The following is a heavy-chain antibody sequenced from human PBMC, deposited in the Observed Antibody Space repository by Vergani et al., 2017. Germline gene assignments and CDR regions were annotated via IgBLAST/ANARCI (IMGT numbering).Heavy chain of an antibody. D-gene: IGHD5-12*01. V-gene: IGHV2-5*02. CDR2: IYWDDDK. Sequence: QITLKESGPTLVKPTQTLTLTCTFSGFSLSTGGVGVGWIRQPPGKALEWLSLIYWDDDKRYSPSLKSRLTITKDTSKNQVVLTMTNMHPVDTATYYCAHRPSRWLHNWFDPWGQGTLVTVSS. CDR1: GFSLSTGGVG. CDR3: AHRPSRWLHNWFDP. J-gene: IGHJ5*02.